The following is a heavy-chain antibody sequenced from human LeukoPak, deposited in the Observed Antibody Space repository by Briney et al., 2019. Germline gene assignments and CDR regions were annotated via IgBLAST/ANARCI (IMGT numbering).Heavy chain of an antibody. D-gene: IGHD4-17*01. V-gene: IGHV3-7*01. CDR2: IKQDGSEK. Sequence: GGSLRLSCAASGFTFTSYWMSWVRQAPGKGLEWVANIKQDGSEKYYVDSVKGRFTISRDNAKNSLFLQMNSLRAEDTAVYYCARDQYYGDYVDWFDPWGQGTLVTVSS. CDR1: GFTFTSYW. CDR3: ARDQYYGDYVDWFDP. J-gene: IGHJ5*02.